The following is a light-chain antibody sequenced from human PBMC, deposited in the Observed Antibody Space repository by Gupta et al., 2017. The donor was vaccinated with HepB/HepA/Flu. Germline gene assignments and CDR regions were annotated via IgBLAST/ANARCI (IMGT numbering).Light chain of an antibody. CDR3: QQYGGSSYT. J-gene: IGKJ2*01. V-gene: IGKV3-20*01. CDR2: CAS. CDR1: QSVSTTY. Sequence: EIVLTQSPGTLSLSPGERATLSCRASQSVSTTYLAWYQQKSGQAPRLLIHCASSRATGIPDRFSGSGSGTDFTLTISRLEPEDFAVYFCQQYGGSSYTFGQGTKLEIK.